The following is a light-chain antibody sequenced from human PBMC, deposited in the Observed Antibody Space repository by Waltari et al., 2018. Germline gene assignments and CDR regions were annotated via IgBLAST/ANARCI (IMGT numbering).Light chain of an antibody. Sequence: QSALTQPASVSGSPGQSITISCTGTSSDVGGYNSVSWYQQHPGKAPKLMIYDVSKRPSGVSDRFSGSKSGNTASLTISGLQAEDEADYYCGSYTSSSTYVFGTGTKVTVL. CDR2: DVS. CDR1: SSDVGGYNS. CDR3: GSYTSSSTYV. V-gene: IGLV2-14*01. J-gene: IGLJ1*01.